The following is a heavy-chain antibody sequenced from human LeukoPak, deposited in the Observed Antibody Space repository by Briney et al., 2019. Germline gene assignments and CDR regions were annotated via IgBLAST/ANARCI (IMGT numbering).Heavy chain of an antibody. CDR3: ARASRGTFGYMDV. CDR1: GGSFSGYY. Sequence: SETLSLTCAVYGGSFSGYYWSWIRQPPGKGLEWIGVINHSGSTNYNPSLKSRVTISVDTSKNQFSLKLSSVTAADTAVYYCARASRGTFGYMDVWGKGTTVTVSS. J-gene: IGHJ6*03. CDR2: INHSGST. D-gene: IGHD2-2*01. V-gene: IGHV4-34*01.